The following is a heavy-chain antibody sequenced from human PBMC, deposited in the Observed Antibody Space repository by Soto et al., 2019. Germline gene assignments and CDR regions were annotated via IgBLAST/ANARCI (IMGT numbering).Heavy chain of an antibody. D-gene: IGHD6-13*01. CDR2: ISAYNGNT. CDR3: ATRIAAAEPYYYGMDV. Sequence: QVQLVQSGAEVKKPGASVKVSCKASGYTFTSYGISWVRQAPGQGLEWMGWISAYNGNTNYAQKLQGRVTMTTDTSTSTAYMELRSLRSDDTAVYYCATRIAAAEPYYYGMDVWGQGTTVTVSS. V-gene: IGHV1-18*01. J-gene: IGHJ6*02. CDR1: GYTFTSYG.